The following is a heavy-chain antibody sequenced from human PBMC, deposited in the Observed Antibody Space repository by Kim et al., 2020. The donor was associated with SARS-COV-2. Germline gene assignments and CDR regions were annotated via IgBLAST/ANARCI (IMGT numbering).Heavy chain of an antibody. D-gene: IGHD3-22*01. V-gene: IGHV4-39*07. CDR3: AREVVTLNDFDY. CDR1: GGSISSSSYY. Sequence: SETLSLTCTVSGGSISSSSYYWGWIRQPPGKGLEWIGSIYYSGSTYYNPSLKSRVTISVDTSKNQFSLKLSSVTAADTAVYYCAREVVTLNDFDYWGQGTLVTVSS. CDR2: IYYSGST. J-gene: IGHJ4*02.